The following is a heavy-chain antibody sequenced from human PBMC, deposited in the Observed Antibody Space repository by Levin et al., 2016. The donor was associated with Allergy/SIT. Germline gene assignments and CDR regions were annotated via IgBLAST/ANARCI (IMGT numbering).Heavy chain of an antibody. CDR2: LSGSGDST. CDR1: GFTFATNA. CDR3: LSFGD. Sequence: GESLKISCTASGFTFATNAMSWVRQAPGKGLEWVSGLSGSGDSTNYEDSVKGRFTISRDSSKNTVYLQMNSLRVGDTAVYYCLSFGDWGQGTPGRRL. V-gene: IGHV3-23*01. J-gene: IGHJ4*02.